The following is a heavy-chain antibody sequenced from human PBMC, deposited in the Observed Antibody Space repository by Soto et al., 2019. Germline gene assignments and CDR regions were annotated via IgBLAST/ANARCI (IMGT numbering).Heavy chain of an antibody. CDR2: INHSGST. Sequence: ASETLSLTCAVYGGSFSGYYWSWIRQPPGKGLEWIGEINHSGSTNYNPSLKSRVTISVDTSKNQFSLKLSSVTAADTAVYYCARNEAVAARRGRVDYWGQGTLVTVSS. D-gene: IGHD6-6*01. J-gene: IGHJ4*02. CDR1: GGSFSGYY. V-gene: IGHV4-34*01. CDR3: ARNEAVAARRGRVDY.